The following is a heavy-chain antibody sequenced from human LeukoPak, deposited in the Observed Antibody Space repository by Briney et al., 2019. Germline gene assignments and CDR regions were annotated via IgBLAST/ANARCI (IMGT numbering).Heavy chain of an antibody. CDR2: ISYDGSNK. D-gene: IGHD6-6*01. V-gene: IGHV3-30*03. Sequence: PGGSLRLSCAASGFTFSSYGMHWVRQAPGKGLEWVAVISYDGSNKYYADSVKGRSTISRDNSKNTLYLQMNSLRAEDTAVYYCATSRMEAALFPFDYWGQGTLVTVSS. CDR1: GFTFSSYG. J-gene: IGHJ4*02. CDR3: ATSRMEAALFPFDY.